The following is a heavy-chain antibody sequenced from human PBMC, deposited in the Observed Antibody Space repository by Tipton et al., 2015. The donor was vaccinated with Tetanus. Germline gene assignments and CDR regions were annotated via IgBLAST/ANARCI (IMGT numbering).Heavy chain of an antibody. J-gene: IGHJ4*02. V-gene: IGHV4-31*03. D-gene: IGHD5-18*01. CDR2: IYYSGST. CDR1: GGSISSGGYY. Sequence: LRLSCTVSGGSISSGGYYWSWIRQHPGKGLEWIGYIYYSGSTYYNPSLKSRLTISVDTSKNQFSLKLSSVTAADTAVYYCVRGRGLGAYSYGFEYWGQGALVTVSS. CDR3: VRGRGLGAYSYGFEY.